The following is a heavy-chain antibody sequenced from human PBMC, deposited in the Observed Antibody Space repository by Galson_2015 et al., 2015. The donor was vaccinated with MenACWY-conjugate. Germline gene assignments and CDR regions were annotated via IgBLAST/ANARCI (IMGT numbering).Heavy chain of an antibody. CDR3: ARLFGSTAAI. CDR2: IYYSGST. CDR1: GGSISSSSYY. D-gene: IGHD2-2*02. V-gene: IGHV4-39*01. Sequence: LSLTCTVSGGSISSSSYYWGWIRQPPGKGLEWIGSIYYSGSTYYNPSLKSRVTISVDTSKNQFSLKLSSVTAADTAVYYCARLFGSTAAIWGQGTLVTVSS. J-gene: IGHJ4*02.